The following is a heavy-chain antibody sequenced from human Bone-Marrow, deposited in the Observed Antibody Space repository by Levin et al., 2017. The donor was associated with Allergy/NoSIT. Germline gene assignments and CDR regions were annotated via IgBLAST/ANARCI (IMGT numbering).Heavy chain of an antibody. D-gene: IGHD2-15*01. CDR3: ARDRNLSRRYCSGGSCYSGTPGWFDP. CDR1: GFTFSSYG. J-gene: IGHJ5*02. CDR2: IWYDGSNK. Sequence: QAGGSLRLSCAASGFTFSSYGMHWVRQAPGKGLEWVAVIWYDGSNKYYADSVKGRFTISRDNSKNTLYLQMNSLRAEDTAVYYCARDRNLSRRYCSGGSCYSGTPGWFDPWGQGTLVTVSS. V-gene: IGHV3-33*01.